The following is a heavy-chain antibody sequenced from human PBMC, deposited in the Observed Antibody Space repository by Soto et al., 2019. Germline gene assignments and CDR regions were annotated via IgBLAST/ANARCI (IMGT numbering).Heavy chain of an antibody. D-gene: IGHD6-13*01. CDR1: GDSISSGDYY. J-gene: IGHJ6*02. V-gene: IGHV4-30-4*01. Sequence: QVQLQESGPGLVKPSQTLSLTCTVSGDSISSGDYYWSWIRQPPGKGLEWIGYIYYSGSTYYNPSLKSRVTISVDTSKNQFSLKLSSVTAADTAVYYCTSRIDSSSWRLDGMDVWGQGTTVTVSS. CDR2: IYYSGST. CDR3: TSRIDSSSWRLDGMDV.